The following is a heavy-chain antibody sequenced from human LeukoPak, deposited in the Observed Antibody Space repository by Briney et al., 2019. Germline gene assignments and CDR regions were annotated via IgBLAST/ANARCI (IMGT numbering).Heavy chain of an antibody. V-gene: IGHV3-30*03. CDR1: RFTFSSYA. CDR3: ARDPFGAGTKWFDP. CDR2: ISYDGINK. Sequence: GGSLRLSCAASRFTFSSYAMHWVRQAPGKGLEWVAVISYDGINKYYADSVKGRFTISRDNSKNTLYLQMNSLRVEDTAVYYCARDPFGAGTKWFDPWGQGTLVTVSS. J-gene: IGHJ5*02. D-gene: IGHD3-10*01.